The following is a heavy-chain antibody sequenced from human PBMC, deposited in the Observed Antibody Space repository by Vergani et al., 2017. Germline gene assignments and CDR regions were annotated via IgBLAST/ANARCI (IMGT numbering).Heavy chain of an antibody. CDR3: ARVLNGYDSCGSLGN. CDR2: INTTTGNP. Sequence: QVQLVQSGSELKEPGASVKISCKASGYTFTRYAINWVRQAPGQGLEWMGWINTTTGNPTYAQGFTGRFVFSLDTSVTAAYLQINSLKAEDSALYYCARVLNGYDSCGSLGNWGQGTLLTVSS. D-gene: IGHD3-22*01. J-gene: IGHJ4*02. V-gene: IGHV7-4-1*02. CDR1: GYTFTRYA.